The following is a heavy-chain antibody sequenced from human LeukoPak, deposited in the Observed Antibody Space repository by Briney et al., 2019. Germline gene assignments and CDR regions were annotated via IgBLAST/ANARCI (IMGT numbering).Heavy chain of an antibody. CDR1: GYTFTSYG. CDR3: ARANFDWSNDAFDI. D-gene: IGHD3-9*01. V-gene: IGHV1-18*01. Sequence: ASVRVSCKASGYTFTSYGISWVRQAPGQGLEWMGWISAYNGNTNYAQKLQGRVTMTTDTSTSTAYMELRSLGSDDTAVYYCARANFDWSNDAFDIWGQGTMVTVSS. J-gene: IGHJ3*02. CDR2: ISAYNGNT.